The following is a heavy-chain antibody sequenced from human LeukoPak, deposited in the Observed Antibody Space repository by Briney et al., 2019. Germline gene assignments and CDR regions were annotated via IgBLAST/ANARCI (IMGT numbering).Heavy chain of an antibody. J-gene: IGHJ4*02. CDR3: AEDHYDSRGHRIDY. CDR1: GFTFSSYG. CDR2: IRFDGNNN. D-gene: IGHD3-22*01. Sequence: PGGSLRLSCAASGFTFSSYGMHWVRQAPGKGLVWVAFIRFDGNNNNYADSVKGRFTISRDISKNTLYLQMNSLRAEDTAVYYCAEDHYDSRGHRIDYWGQGALVTVSS. V-gene: IGHV3-30*02.